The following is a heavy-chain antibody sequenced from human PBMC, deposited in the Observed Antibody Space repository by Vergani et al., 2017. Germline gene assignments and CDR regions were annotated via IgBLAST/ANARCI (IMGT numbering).Heavy chain of an antibody. Sequence: QVQLVQSGAEVKKPGSSVKVSCKASGGTFSSYGISWVRQAPGQGLEWMGWISAYNGNTNYAQKLQGRVTMTTDTSTSTAYMELRSLRSDDTAVYYCARDRGWYQLLSAHYYGMDVWGQGTTVTVSS. D-gene: IGHD2-2*01. J-gene: IGHJ6*02. CDR3: ARDRGWYQLLSAHYYGMDV. V-gene: IGHV1-18*01. CDR2: ISAYNGNT. CDR1: GGTFSSYG.